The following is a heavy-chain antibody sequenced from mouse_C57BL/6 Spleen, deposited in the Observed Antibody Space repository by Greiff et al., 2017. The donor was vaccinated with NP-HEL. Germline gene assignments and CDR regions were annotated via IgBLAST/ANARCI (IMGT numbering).Heavy chain of an antibody. CDR1: GFTFSDYG. D-gene: IGHD2-2*01. J-gene: IGHJ4*01. V-gene: IGHV5-17*01. CDR2: ISSGSSTI. Sequence: EVQRVESGGGLVKPGGSLKLSCAASGFTFSDYGMHWVRQAPEKGLEWVAYISSGSSTIYYADTVKGRFTISRDNAKNTLFLQMTSLRSEDTAMYYCARPGYDGVYYYAMDYWGQGTSVTVSS. CDR3: ARPGYDGVYYYAMDY.